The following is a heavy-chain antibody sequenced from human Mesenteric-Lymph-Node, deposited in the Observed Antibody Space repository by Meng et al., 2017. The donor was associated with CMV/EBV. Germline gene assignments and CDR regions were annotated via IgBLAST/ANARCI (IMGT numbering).Heavy chain of an antibody. CDR2: ISYYGSNI. D-gene: IGHD1-7*01. Sequence: GGSLRLSCAASGFTFSSYAMHWVRQAPGKGLEWVAVISYYGSNIYYTDSVKGRFTISRDDSKDMLYLQMNSLRAEDTAVYYCAGGSAVGITGTTWGYWGQGTLVTVSS. V-gene: IGHV3-30-3*01. CDR1: GFTFSSYA. J-gene: IGHJ4*02. CDR3: AGGSAVGITGTTWGY.